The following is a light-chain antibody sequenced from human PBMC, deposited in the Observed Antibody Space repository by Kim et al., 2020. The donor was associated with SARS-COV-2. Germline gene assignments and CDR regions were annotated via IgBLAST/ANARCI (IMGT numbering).Light chain of an antibody. V-gene: IGKV1-5*03. J-gene: IGKJ4*01. CDR3: QQYYSYSVT. Sequence: DIQMTQSPSTLSASIGDRVTITCRASQSISHYLAWYQQKPGKAPKSLIYKASTLDSGVPSRFSGSGSGTEFTLTISSLQPDDFATYYCQQYYSYSVTFGGGTKVDIK. CDR2: KAS. CDR1: QSISHY.